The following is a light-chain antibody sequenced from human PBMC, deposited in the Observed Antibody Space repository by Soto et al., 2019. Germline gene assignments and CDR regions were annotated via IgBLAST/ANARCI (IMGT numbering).Light chain of an antibody. CDR1: QSVLYSSNNKNY. CDR3: QQYYSTWWT. V-gene: IGKV4-1*01. J-gene: IGKJ1*01. CDR2: WAS. Sequence: DIVMTQSPDSLAVSLGERATINFKSSQSVLYSSNNKNYLAWYQQKPGQPPKLLIYWASTRESGVPDRFSGSGSGTDFTLTISSLQAEDVAVYYCQQYYSTWWTFGQGTKVDI.